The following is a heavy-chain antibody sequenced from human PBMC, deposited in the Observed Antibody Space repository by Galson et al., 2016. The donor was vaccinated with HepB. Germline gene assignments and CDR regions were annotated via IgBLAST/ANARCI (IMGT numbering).Heavy chain of an antibody. CDR2: ISFDGSDK. CDR1: GFTFSSYA. CDR3: TRDYYDNGGYYSNRHFDY. Sequence: SLRLSCAASGFTFSSYAMHWVRQAPGKGLEWVSVISFDGSDKFYADSVKGRFTISRDNSKNTLYLQMHSLRAEDTAVFYCTRDYYDNGGYYSNRHFDYWGQGTLVTVSS. J-gene: IGHJ4*02. V-gene: IGHV3-30-3*01. D-gene: IGHD3-22*01.